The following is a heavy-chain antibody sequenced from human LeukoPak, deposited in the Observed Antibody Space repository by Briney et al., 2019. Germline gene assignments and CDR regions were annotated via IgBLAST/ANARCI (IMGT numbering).Heavy chain of an antibody. CDR2: IKSKTDGGTT. J-gene: IGHJ4*02. CDR1: GFTVSNNY. D-gene: IGHD5-18*01. CDR3: TTDRRPWIQLWYPDLGYFDY. Sequence: GGSLRLSCAASGFTVSNNYMSWVRQAPGKGLEWVGRIKSKTDGGTTDYAAPVKGRFTISRDDSKNTLYLQMNSLKTEDTAVYYCTTDRRPWIQLWYPDLGYFDYWGQGTLVTVSS. V-gene: IGHV3-15*01.